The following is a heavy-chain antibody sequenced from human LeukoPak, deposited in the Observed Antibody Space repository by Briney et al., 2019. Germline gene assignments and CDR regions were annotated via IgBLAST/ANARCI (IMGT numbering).Heavy chain of an antibody. D-gene: IGHD1-1*01. CDR1: GYRFTSHW. V-gene: IGHV5-51*01. J-gene: IGHJ3*02. CDR3: ASPGQTNAFYI. Sequence: GESLKISCKASGYRFTSHWIGWVRQMPGKGLELMGIIYPAHSDTRYSPSYQGQVTISADKSISTAYLQWSSLKASDTAMYYCASPGQTNAFYIWGRGTMVTVS. CDR2: IYPAHSDT.